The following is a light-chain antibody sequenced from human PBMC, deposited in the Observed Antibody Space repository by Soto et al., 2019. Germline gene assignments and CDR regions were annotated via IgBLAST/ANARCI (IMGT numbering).Light chain of an antibody. V-gene: IGKV3-15*01. CDR3: QQYNNWPYT. J-gene: IGKJ2*01. Sequence: EIVMTQSPATLSVSPGERATLSCGASQSVSNNLAWYQQKPGQAPRLLLYGASTRATGITARFSGSGSGTDFTLTINSLQSEDFAVYYCQQYNNWPYTFGQGTKLEIK. CDR2: GAS. CDR1: QSVSNN.